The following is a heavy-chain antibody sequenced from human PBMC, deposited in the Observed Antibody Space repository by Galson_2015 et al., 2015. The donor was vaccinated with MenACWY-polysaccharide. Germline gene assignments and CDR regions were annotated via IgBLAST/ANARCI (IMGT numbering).Heavy chain of an antibody. D-gene: IGHD6-19*01. CDR1: GFAFSTYG. CDR2: ISYDGSNK. J-gene: IGHJ3*02. Sequence: SLRLSCAASGFAFSTYGMHWVRQAPGKGLEWVAVISYDGSNKYYADNVKGRFTISRYNSTNTLYLQMNSLRAEDTAVYYCAKDSFPYISGWYNAFDIWGQGTMVPVSS. CDR3: AKDSFPYISGWYNAFDI. V-gene: IGHV3-30*18.